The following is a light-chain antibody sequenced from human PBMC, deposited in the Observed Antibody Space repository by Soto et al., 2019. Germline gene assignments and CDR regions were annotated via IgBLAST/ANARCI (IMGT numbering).Light chain of an antibody. CDR2: RNN. CDR3: AAWDDSLSVYVV. Sequence: QCVLTQAPSGSGTPGQRVTISCSGSSSNIGSNYVYWYQQLPGTAPKLLIYRNNQRPSGVPDRFSGSKSGTSASLAISGLRSEDEADYYCAAWDDSLSVYVVFGGGTKVTVL. V-gene: IGLV1-47*01. CDR1: SSNIGSNY. J-gene: IGLJ2*01.